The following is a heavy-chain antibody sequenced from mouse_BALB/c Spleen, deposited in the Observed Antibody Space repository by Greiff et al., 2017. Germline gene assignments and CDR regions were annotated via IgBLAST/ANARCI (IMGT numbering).Heavy chain of an antibody. CDR2: ISYDGSN. Sequence: EVKLMESGPGLVKPSQSLSLTCSVTGYSITSGYSWYWIRQFPGNKLGWMGYISYDGSNNYNPSLKNRITITRDTSKNQFFLKLNSVTTEDTATYYCARWRQLGGSFDYWGQGTTLTVSA. D-gene: IGHD3-3*01. CDR1: GYSITSGYS. J-gene: IGHJ2*01. V-gene: IGHV3-6*02. CDR3: ARWRQLGGSFDY.